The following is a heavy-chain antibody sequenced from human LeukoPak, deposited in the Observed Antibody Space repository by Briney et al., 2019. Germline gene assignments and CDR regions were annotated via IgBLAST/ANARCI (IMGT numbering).Heavy chain of an antibody. V-gene: IGHV1-69*06. D-gene: IGHD3-10*01. CDR3: ARRGSYYTDWYIDL. CDR1: GCTFSSYA. Sequence: SVTVPCKASGCTFSSYAILWVRQPPAQGLEWMGGIIPIFCTANYPQNFQGRVTIAAYKSTCTAYMDLSSLRSADTAVYSCARRGSYYTDWYIDLWGRGTLVTVSS. CDR2: IIPIFCTA. J-gene: IGHJ2*01.